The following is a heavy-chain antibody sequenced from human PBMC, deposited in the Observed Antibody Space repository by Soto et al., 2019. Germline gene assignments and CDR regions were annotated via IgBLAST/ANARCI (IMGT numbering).Heavy chain of an antibody. Sequence: QVQLVESGGGVVQPGRSLRLSCAASGFTFSSYGMHWVRQAPGKGLEWVAVIWYDGSNKYYADSVKGRFTISRDNSKNTLYLQMHSLRAEDTAVYYCARGTEAVDYWGQGTLVTVSS. CDR3: ARGTEAVDY. CDR1: GFTFSSYG. V-gene: IGHV3-33*01. J-gene: IGHJ4*02. CDR2: IWYDGSNK.